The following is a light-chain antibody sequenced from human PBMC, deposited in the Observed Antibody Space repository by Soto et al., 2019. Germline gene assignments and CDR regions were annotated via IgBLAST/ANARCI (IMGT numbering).Light chain of an antibody. CDR2: AAS. V-gene: IGKV1-39*01. Sequence: IQMTQSPSSLSASVGDRVTITCRASQNISSYLNWYQQKPGKAPKLLIYAASSLQSGVPSRFSASGSGTDFTLTISSLQPEDFATYYCQQSYSTPWTFGQGTKVDIK. CDR3: QQSYSTPWT. J-gene: IGKJ1*01. CDR1: QNISSY.